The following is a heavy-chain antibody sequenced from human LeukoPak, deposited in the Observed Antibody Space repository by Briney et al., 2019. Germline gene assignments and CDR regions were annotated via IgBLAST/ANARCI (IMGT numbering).Heavy chain of an antibody. J-gene: IGHJ6*02. V-gene: IGHV3-23*01. D-gene: IGHD3-3*01. CDR2: ISGSGGST. Sequence: GGSLRLSCAASGFTFSSYSMNWVRQAPGKGLEWVSAISGSGGSTYYADSVKGRFTISRDNSKNTLYLQMNSLRAEDTAVYYCAKEDRLRFLEWLLSYYGMDVWGQGTTVTVSS. CDR3: AKEDRLRFLEWLLSYYGMDV. CDR1: GFTFSSYS.